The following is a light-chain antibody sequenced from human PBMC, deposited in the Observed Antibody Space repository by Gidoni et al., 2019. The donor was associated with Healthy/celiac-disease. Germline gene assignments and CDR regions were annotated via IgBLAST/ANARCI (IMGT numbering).Light chain of an antibody. CDR1: QSISSY. Sequence: DIQMTQSPSSLSASVGDRDTITCRASQSISSYLNGYTRKPGKAPKLLIYAASSLQSGVPSRFSGSGSGTDFTLTISSLQPEDFATYYCQQSYSTPYTFGQGTKLEIK. CDR2: AAS. V-gene: IGKV1-39*01. CDR3: QQSYSTPYT. J-gene: IGKJ2*01.